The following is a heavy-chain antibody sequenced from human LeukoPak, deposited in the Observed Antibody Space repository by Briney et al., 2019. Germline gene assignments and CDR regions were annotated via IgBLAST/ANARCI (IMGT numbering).Heavy chain of an antibody. D-gene: IGHD5-18*01. CDR3: ARDKTRGLGYSYSKSGNYFDY. CDR2: ISGSGGST. J-gene: IGHJ4*02. V-gene: IGHV3-23*01. Sequence: GGSLRLSCAASGFTFSSYEMNWVRQAPGKGLEWVSAISGSGGSTYYADSVKGRFTISRDNAKNSLYLQMNSLRAEDTAVYSCARDKTRGLGYSYSKSGNYFDYWGQGTLVTVSS. CDR1: GFTFSSYE.